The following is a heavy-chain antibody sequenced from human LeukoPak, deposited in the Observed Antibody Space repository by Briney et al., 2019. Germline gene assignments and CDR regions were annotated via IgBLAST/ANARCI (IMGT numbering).Heavy chain of an antibody. J-gene: IGHJ4*02. D-gene: IGHD6-19*01. CDR3: ATSGQWLAGGPFDY. CDR2: ISSSSSYT. V-gene: IGHV3-11*06. CDR1: GFTFSDYY. Sequence: PGGSLRLSCAASGFTFSDYYMSWIRQAPGKGLEWVSYISSSSSYTNYADSVKGRFSISRDSSKNTLYLQMNSLRAEDTAVYYCATSGQWLAGGPFDYWGQGTLVTVSS.